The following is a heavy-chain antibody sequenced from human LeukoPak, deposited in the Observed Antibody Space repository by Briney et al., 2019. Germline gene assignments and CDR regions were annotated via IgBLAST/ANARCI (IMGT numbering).Heavy chain of an antibody. D-gene: IGHD6-19*01. CDR2: IYTSGST. V-gene: IGHV4-61*02. CDR1: GGSISSGSYY. CDR3: ARVQQWLLHFDY. Sequence: SQTLSLTCTVSGGSISSGSYYWSWIRQPAGKGLEWIGRIYTSGSTNYNPSLKSRVTIPVDTSKNQFSLKLSSVTAADTAVYYCARVQQWLLHFDYWGQGTLVTVSS. J-gene: IGHJ4*02.